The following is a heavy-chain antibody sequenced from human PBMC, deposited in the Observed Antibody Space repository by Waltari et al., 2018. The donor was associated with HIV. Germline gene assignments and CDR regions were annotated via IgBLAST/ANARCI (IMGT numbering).Heavy chain of an antibody. CDR2: ISSSSSYI. V-gene: IGHV3-21*01. Sequence: EVQLVESGGGLVKPGGSLRLSCAASGFTFSSYSLNWVRQAPGKGLEWVSSISSSSSYIYYADSVKGRFTISRDNAKNSLYLQMNSLRAEDTAVYYCARGGPAGGMDVWGQGTTVTVSS. CDR3: ARGGPAGGMDV. J-gene: IGHJ6*02. D-gene: IGHD6-19*01. CDR1: GFTFSSYS.